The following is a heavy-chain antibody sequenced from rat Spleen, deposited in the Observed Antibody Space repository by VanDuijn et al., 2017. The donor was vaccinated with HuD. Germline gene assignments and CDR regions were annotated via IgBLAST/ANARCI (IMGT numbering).Heavy chain of an antibody. CDR3: ARSVLAYYGYGEAMDA. D-gene: IGHD1-7*01. V-gene: IGHV5-29*01. CDR1: GFTFSNYG. J-gene: IGHJ4*01. Sequence: EVQLVESGGGLVQPGRSLKLSCAASGFTFSNYGMAWVCQAPTKGLEWVATISYDGSSTYYRDSVKGRFTISRDNAKSTLYLQMDSLRSEDTATYYGARSVLAYYGYGEAMDAWGQGASVTVSS. CDR2: ISYDGSST.